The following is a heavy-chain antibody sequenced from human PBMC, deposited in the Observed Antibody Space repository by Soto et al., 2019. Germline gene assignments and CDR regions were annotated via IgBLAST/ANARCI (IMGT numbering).Heavy chain of an antibody. CDR3: ARARLRIAAEWFDP. J-gene: IGHJ5*02. CDR2: IYYSGST. CDR1: GGSVSSGSYY. V-gene: IGHV4-61*01. D-gene: IGHD6-13*01. Sequence: SETLSLTCTVSGGSVSSGSYYWSWIRQPPGKGLEWIGYIYYSGSTNYNPSLKSRVTISVDTSKNQFSLKLSSVTAADTAVYYCARARLRIAAEWFDPWGQGTLVTVSS.